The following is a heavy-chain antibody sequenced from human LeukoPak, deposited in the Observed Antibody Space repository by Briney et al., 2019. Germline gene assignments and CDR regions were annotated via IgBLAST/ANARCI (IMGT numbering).Heavy chain of an antibody. CDR2: INHSGST. D-gene: IGHD3-3*01. Sequence: SETLSLTCTVSGGSISSYYWSWIRQPPGKGLEWIGEINHSGSTNYNPSLKSRVTISVDTSKNQFSLKLSSVTAADTAVYYCARVPYYDFWSGPRAPHFDYWGQGTLVTVSS. V-gene: IGHV4-34*01. CDR1: GGSISSYY. CDR3: ARVPYYDFWSGPRAPHFDY. J-gene: IGHJ4*02.